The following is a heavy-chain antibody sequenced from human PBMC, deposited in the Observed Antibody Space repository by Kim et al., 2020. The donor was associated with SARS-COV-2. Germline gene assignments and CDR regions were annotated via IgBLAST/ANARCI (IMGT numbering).Heavy chain of an antibody. CDR1: GGSFSGYY. Sequence: SETLSLTCAVYGGSFSGYYWSWIRQPPGKGLEWIGEINHSGSTNYNPSLKSRVTISVDTSKNQFSLKLSSVTAADTAVYYCARRYSSSWHYYYYYYMDVWGKGTTVTVSS. V-gene: IGHV4-34*01. D-gene: IGHD6-13*01. J-gene: IGHJ6*03. CDR2: INHSGST. CDR3: ARRYSSSWHYYYYYYMDV.